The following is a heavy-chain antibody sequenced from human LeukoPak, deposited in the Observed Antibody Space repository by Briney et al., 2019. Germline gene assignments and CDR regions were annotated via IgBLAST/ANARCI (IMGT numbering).Heavy chain of an antibody. CDR2: IYYTGRT. Sequence: NSSETLSLTCFVSGGSINSNNDYWGWIRQPPGKGLEWIGSIYYTGRTYYNPSLKSRVTISVDTSKNQFSLKLTSVTAADTAVYYCARRTAPFDWLLFAFDIWGQGSMVTVSS. D-gene: IGHD3-9*01. J-gene: IGHJ3*02. CDR1: GGSINSNNDY. V-gene: IGHV4-39*01. CDR3: ARRTAPFDWLLFAFDI.